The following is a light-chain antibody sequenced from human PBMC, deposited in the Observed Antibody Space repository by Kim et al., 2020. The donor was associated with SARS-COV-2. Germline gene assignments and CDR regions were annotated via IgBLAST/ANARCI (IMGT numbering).Light chain of an antibody. J-gene: IGKJ5*01. V-gene: IGKV3D-15*01. CDR1: QSVASK. Sequence: SPGERATLSCRASQSVASKIAWYQQKPGQAPRLLIHGASIRATGIPVRFSGSGSGTEFTLTVSSLQSEDFAVYYCQQYKNWPPITFGQGTRLEIK. CDR3: QQYKNWPPIT. CDR2: GAS.